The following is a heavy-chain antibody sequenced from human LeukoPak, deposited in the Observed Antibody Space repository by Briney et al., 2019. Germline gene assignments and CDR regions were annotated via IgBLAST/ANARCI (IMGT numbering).Heavy chain of an antibody. Sequence: PSETLSLTCAVYGGSFSGYYWSWIRQPPGKGLEWIGEINHSGSTNYNPSLKSRVTISVDTSKNQFSLKLSSVTAADTAVYYCARGPYSSSFRHWGQGTLVTVSS. J-gene: IGHJ4*02. CDR2: INHSGST. CDR1: GGSFSGYY. CDR3: ARGPYSSSFRH. V-gene: IGHV4-34*01. D-gene: IGHD6-13*01.